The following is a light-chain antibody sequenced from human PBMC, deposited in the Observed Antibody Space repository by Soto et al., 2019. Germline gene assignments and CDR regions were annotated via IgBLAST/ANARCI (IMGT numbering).Light chain of an antibody. CDR1: SSGVGGYNY. Sequence: QSALTQPASVSGSPGQSITISCTGTSSGVGGYNYVSWYQQHPGKAPKLMIYDVTNRPSGISNRFSGSKSGNTASLTISGLQAEDEADYYCSSYRTGSTPVVFGGGTKLTVL. V-gene: IGLV2-14*03. CDR3: SSYRTGSTPVV. J-gene: IGLJ2*01. CDR2: DVT.